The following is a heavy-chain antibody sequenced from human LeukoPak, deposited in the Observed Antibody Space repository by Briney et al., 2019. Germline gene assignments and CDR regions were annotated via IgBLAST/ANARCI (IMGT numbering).Heavy chain of an antibody. V-gene: IGHV4-38-2*02. J-gene: IGHJ5*02. CDR2: IYHSGST. D-gene: IGHD4-17*01. CDR1: GYSISSGYY. Sequence: PSETLSLTCTVSGYSISSGYYWGWIRQPPGKGLEWIGSIYHSGSTYYNPSLKSRVTISVDTSKNQFSLKLSSVTAADTAVYYCARMPPFGYGDYGWFDPWGQGTLVTVSS. CDR3: ARMPPFGYGDYGWFDP.